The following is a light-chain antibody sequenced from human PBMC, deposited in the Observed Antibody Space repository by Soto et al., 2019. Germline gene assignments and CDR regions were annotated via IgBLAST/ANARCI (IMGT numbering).Light chain of an antibody. Sequence: QSVLTQSPSASASLGASVKLTCTLSSAHSSYAIAWHQQQPEKGPRYLMKVNSDGTHSKGDGIPDRFSGSSSGAERYLSISSLQSEDEADYHCQTWGTGMVFGGGTQLTVL. CDR2: VNSDGTH. V-gene: IGLV4-69*01. CDR1: SAHSSYA. J-gene: IGLJ2*01. CDR3: QTWGTGMV.